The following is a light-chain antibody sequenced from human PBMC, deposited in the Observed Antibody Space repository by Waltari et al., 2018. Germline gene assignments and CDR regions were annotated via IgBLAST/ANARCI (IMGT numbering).Light chain of an antibody. J-gene: IGKJ2*01. CDR2: GAS. CDR3: QQYGRSWNT. Sequence: EIVLTQYPGTLSSSPGARSTLSCRARQSVRSSYLAWDQQNPGQAPRLLIYGASSRATGIPDRFSGSGSGTDFTLTISRLEPEDFAVYYCQQYGRSWNTFGQGTKLEIK. CDR1: QSVRSSY. V-gene: IGKV3-20*01.